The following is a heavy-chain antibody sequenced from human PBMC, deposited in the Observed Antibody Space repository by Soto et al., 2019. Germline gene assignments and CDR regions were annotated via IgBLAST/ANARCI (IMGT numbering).Heavy chain of an antibody. CDR2: ISYDGGNK. J-gene: IGHJ4*02. V-gene: IGHV3-30*18. CDR1: GFTFSSYG. CDR3: EKDTYYFDSSGYYVFDS. Sequence: QVQLVESGGGVVQPGRSLRLSCAASGFTFSSYGIHWVRQAPGKGLEWVAVISYDGGNKHYADSVQGRFTISRDNSKNPLYLQMNSLRAEDTAVYYCEKDTYYFDSSGYYVFDSWGQGTLVTVSS. D-gene: IGHD3-22*01.